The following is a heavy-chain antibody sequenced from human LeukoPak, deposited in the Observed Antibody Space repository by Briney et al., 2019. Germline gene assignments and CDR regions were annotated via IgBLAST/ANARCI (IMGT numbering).Heavy chain of an antibody. J-gene: IGHJ6*02. CDR1: GGSISSSSYS. CDR3: AIGSGYYYRYGMDV. CDR2: IYYSGST. D-gene: IGHD2-15*01. V-gene: IGHV4-39*01. Sequence: PSETLSLTCTVSGGSISSSSYSWGWIRQPPGKGLEWIGSIYYSGSTYYNPSLKSRVTISVDTSKNQFSLKLSSVTAADTAVYYCAIGSGYYYRYGMDVWGQGTTVTVSS.